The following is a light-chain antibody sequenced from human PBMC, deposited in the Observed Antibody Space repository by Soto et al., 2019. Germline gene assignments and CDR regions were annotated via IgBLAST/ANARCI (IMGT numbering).Light chain of an antibody. V-gene: IGKV3-20*01. J-gene: IGKJ1*01. CDR2: VAS. CDR3: QQYGSAGT. CDR1: QSVSNNY. Sequence: EIVLTQSPGTLSLSPGERATLSCRASQSVSNNYLACYQQKPGQAPRLLIYVASNRATGIPDRFSGSGSGTYFTLTISRREPDDFAVYYCQQYGSAGTFGQGTKVEIK.